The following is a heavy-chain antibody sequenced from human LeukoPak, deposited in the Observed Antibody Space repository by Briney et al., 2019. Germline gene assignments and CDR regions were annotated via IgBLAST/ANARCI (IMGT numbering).Heavy chain of an antibody. CDR1: GFTFSSYA. D-gene: IGHD3-22*01. V-gene: IGHV3-23*01. CDR2: ISGSGGST. Sequence: GGSLRLSCAASGFTFSSYAMSWVRQAPGKGLEWVSAISGSGGSTYYADSVKGRFTISRDNSKNTLYLQMNSLRAEDTAVYYCAKGPSYYYDSSGYSDYWGQGTLVTVSS. J-gene: IGHJ4*02. CDR3: AKGPSYYYDSSGYSDY.